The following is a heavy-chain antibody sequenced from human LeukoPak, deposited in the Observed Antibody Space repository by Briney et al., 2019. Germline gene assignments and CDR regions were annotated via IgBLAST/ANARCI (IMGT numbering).Heavy chain of an antibody. D-gene: IGHD2-21*02. J-gene: IGHJ4*02. CDR3: ARDKTAYASNFDY. CDR2: IQQDGGDK. V-gene: IGHV3-7*01. Sequence: GGSLRLSCAASGFNSSSYWMSWVRHAPGKGLEWVANIQQDGGDKYYVDSVKGRFTISRDNAKNSLYLQMNSLRAEDTAVYYCARDKTAYASNFDYWGQGTLVTVSS. CDR1: GFNSSSYW.